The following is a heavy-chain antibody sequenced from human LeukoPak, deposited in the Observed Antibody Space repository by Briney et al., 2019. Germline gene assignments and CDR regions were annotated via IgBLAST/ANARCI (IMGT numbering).Heavy chain of an antibody. CDR2: TSGGGGST. CDR3: AKGGKWDVTPFDY. Sequence: PGRSLRLSCAASGFTFSSYAMHWVRQAPGKGLEWVSTTSGGGGSTYYADSLKGRFTISRDNSKNTLYLQVNSLRAEDTAVYYCAKGGKWDVTPFDYWGQGTLVTVSS. CDR1: GFTFSSYA. D-gene: IGHD1-26*01. J-gene: IGHJ4*02. V-gene: IGHV3-23*01.